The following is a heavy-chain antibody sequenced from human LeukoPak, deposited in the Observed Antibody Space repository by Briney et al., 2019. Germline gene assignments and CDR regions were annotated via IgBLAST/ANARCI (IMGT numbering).Heavy chain of an antibody. V-gene: IGHV3-23*05. CDR2: FKTNYNQV. CDR3: ARSVPDYTRFDF. CDR1: GFTFSDYA. D-gene: IGHD4-11*01. J-gene: IGHJ4*02. Sequence: GGSLRLSCVASGFTFSDYAMNWVRQAPGKGLEWVSTFKTNYNQVYYAESVRGRFTISTDNSKNTAYLQMNSRRVEDTALYYCARSVPDYTRFDFWGQGALVTVSS.